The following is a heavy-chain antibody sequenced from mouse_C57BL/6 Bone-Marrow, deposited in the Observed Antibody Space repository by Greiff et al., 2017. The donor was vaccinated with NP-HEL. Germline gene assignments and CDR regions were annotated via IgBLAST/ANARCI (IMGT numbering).Heavy chain of an antibody. CDR1: GYTFTDYY. D-gene: IGHD1-1*01. CDR3: AREGTTGVYAMDY. J-gene: IGHJ4*01. CDR2: INPYNGGT. Sequence: EVQLQQSGPVLVKPGASVKMSCKASGYTFTDYYMNWVKQSHGKSLEWIGVINPYNGGTSYNQKFKGKATLTVDKSSSTAYMELNSLTSEDSAVYYCAREGTTGVYAMDYWGQGTSVTVSS. V-gene: IGHV1-19*01.